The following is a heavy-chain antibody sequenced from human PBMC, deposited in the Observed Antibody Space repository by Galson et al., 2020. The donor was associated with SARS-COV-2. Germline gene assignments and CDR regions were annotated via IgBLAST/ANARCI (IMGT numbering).Heavy chain of an antibody. V-gene: IGHV3-48*04. J-gene: IGHJ4*02. Sequence: GGSLRLSCAASGFTFSSYSMNWVRQAPGKGLEWVSYISSSSSTIYYADSVKGRFTISRDNAKNSLYLQMNSLRAEDTAVYYCARDRGGMVAAFDYWGQGTLVTVSS. D-gene: IGHD3-16*01. CDR1: GFTFSSYS. CDR2: ISSSSSTI. CDR3: ARDRGGMVAAFDY.